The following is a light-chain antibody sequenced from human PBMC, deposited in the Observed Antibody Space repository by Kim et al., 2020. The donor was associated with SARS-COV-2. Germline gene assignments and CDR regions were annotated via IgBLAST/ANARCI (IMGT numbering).Light chain of an antibody. CDR1: QSITNW. Sequence: SVGDRVTITCRASQSITNWLNWYQQKPGKAPKVLIFDASSLQSGVPSRFSGSGSGTDFTLTISSVQPEDFATYYCQQSYSIAPLSFGGGTKVDIK. CDR3: QQSYSIAPLS. J-gene: IGKJ4*01. V-gene: IGKV1-39*01. CDR2: DAS.